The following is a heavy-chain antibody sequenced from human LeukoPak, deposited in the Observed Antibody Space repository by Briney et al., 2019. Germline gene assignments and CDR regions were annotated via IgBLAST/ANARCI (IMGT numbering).Heavy chain of an antibody. D-gene: IGHD1-26*01. CDR3: TCGSYYAEFDY. J-gene: IGHJ4*02. CDR1: GFIFSGSA. Sequence: GGSLRLSCAASGFIFSGSAMHWVRQASGKGLEWVGRIRSKANSYATAYAASVKGRFTISRDDSKNTAYLQMNSLKTEDTAVYYCTCGSYYAEFDYWGQGTLVTVSS. V-gene: IGHV3-73*01. CDR2: IRSKANSYAT.